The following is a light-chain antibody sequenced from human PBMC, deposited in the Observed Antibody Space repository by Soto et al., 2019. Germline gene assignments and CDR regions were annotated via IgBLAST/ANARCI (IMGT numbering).Light chain of an antibody. CDR1: SSDVGGYDY. J-gene: IGLJ1*01. CDR3: SSYSISTAYL. Sequence: QSALTQPASVSGSPGQSITISCTGTSSDVGGYDYVSWYQLHPGKAPKLMVFEVSNRPSGVSYRLSGSKSGNTASLAISGLQAEDEADYVYSSYSISTAYLFGTGTKGTVL. V-gene: IGLV2-14*01. CDR2: EVS.